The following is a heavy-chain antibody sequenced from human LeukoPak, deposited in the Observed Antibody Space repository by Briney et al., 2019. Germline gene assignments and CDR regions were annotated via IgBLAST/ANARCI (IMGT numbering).Heavy chain of an antibody. J-gene: IGHJ5*02. CDR3: ARSNEDGDNGGWFDP. CDR1: LVPFRDHH. CDR2: IHHSGIT. V-gene: IGHV4-34*01. Sequence: SETLSLTCAVNLVPFRDHHLSWIPQAPGMRLEWIGEIHHSGITNYNPSLKSRGTMALDTSKNQISLKVTSVTAADTAIYYCARSNEDGDNGGWFDPWGQGTLVAVSA. D-gene: IGHD4-23*01.